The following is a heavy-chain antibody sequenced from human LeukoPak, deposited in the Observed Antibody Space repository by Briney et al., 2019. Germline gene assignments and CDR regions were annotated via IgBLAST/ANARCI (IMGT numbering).Heavy chain of an antibody. J-gene: IGHJ4*02. CDR2: ISSRTSSI. CDR1: GFTFSSYS. CDR3: AREYSSSSGSVSDY. D-gene: IGHD6-6*01. V-gene: IGHV3-21*01. Sequence: EPGGSLRLSCAASGFTFSSYSMNWIRQAPGKGLEWVSSISSRTSSIYYADSVKGRFTISRDNAKNSLYLQMNNLRAEDTAVYYCAREYSSSSGSVSDYWGQGTLVTVSS.